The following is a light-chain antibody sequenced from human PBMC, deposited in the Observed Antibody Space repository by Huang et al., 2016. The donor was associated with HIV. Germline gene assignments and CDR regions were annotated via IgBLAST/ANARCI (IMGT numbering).Light chain of an antibody. CDR3: QQYNNWPPWT. CDR1: QSITSN. V-gene: IGKV3-15*01. Sequence: EIVMTQSPATLSVSPGERATLSCRASQSITSNLAWYQQKPGQAPRRLIYAASTRATGIPSRFSGSVSGTEFTLSISSLQSEDFAVYYCQQYNNWPPWTFGQGTKVEIK. J-gene: IGKJ1*01. CDR2: AAS.